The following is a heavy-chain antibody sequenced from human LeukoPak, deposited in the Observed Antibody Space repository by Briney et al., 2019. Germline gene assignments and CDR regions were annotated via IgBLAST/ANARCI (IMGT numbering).Heavy chain of an antibody. J-gene: IGHJ3*02. Sequence: ASVKVSCKASGYTFTSYYMHWVRQAPGQGLEWMGITNPSGGSTTYAQKFQGRITMTRDTSTSTVYMELSSLRSEDTAVYYCARVSLVATSDAFDIWGQGTMVTVSS. CDR1: GYTFTSYY. V-gene: IGHV1-46*01. D-gene: IGHD5-12*01. CDR2: TNPSGGST. CDR3: ARVSLVATSDAFDI.